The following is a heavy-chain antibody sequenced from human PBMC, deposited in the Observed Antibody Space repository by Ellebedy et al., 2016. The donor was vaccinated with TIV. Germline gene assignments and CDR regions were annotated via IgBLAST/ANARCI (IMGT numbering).Heavy chain of an antibody. CDR3: VKGCGSYRYNGMDV. J-gene: IGHJ6*02. D-gene: IGHD1-26*01. Sequence: GESLKISXSVSGFAFSSYAMHWVRQAPGKGLDYVAVIRNNGDSTYYADSVKGRFTISRDNSKNTLYLQMSSLRVEDTAISFCVKGCGSYRYNGMDVWGQGTTVTVSS. CDR2: IRNNGDST. CDR1: GFAFSSYA. V-gene: IGHV3-64D*06.